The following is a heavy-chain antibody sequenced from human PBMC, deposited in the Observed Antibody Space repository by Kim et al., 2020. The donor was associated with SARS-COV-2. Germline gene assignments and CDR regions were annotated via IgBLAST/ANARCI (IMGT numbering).Heavy chain of an antibody. CDR1: GYSISSGYY. V-gene: IGHV4-38-2*02. D-gene: IGHD1-26*01. J-gene: IGHJ5*02. CDR2: IYHSGST. Sequence: SETLSLTCTVSGYSISSGYYWGWIRQPPGKGLEWIGSIYHSGSTYYNPSLKSRVTISVDTSKNQFSLKLSSVTAADTAVYYCARDLEISVSGTWGQGTL. CDR3: ARDLEISVSGT.